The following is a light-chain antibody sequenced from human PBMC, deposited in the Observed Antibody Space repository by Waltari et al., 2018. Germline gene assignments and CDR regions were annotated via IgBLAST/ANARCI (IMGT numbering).Light chain of an antibody. CDR2: SKN. CDR1: SSNIGRNT. J-gene: IGLJ2*01. V-gene: IGLV1-44*01. CDR3: ATWDDSLNGVV. Sequence: QSVLTQPPSASGTPGQRVTISCSGSSSNIGRNTVNWYRQVPGTAPKFFIYSKNQRPSGVPARFAGSKSGTSASLAISGLQSEDEADYYCATWDDSLNGVVFGGGTKLTVL.